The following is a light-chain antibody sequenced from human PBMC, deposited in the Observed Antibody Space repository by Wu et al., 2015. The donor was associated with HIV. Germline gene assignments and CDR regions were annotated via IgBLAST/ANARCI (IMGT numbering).Light chain of an antibody. CDR3: QQFNSYPPT. J-gene: IGKJ4*01. CDR1: QGIGSA. V-gene: IGKV1-13*02. Sequence: AIQLTQSPSSLSASVGDRVTITCRASQGIGSAVAWYQQKPGKAPNLLIYDASSLQSGVPSRFSGSGSGTDFILTISSLQPEDFATYYCQQFNSYPPTFGGGTKVEIK. CDR2: DAS.